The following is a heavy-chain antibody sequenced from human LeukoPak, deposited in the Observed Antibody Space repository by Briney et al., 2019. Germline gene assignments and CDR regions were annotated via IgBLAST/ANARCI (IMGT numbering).Heavy chain of an antibody. V-gene: IGHV3-23*01. CDR2: ISGSGGST. J-gene: IGHJ2*01. D-gene: IGHD3-22*01. Sequence: PGGSLRLSCAASGFTFSSYAMSWVRQAPGKGLEWVSAISGSGGSTYYADSVKGRFTISRDNSKNTLYLQMNSLRAEDTAVYYCARGAYYDSSGGYWYFDLWGRGTLVTVSS. CDR3: ARGAYYDSSGGYWYFDL. CDR1: GFTFSSYA.